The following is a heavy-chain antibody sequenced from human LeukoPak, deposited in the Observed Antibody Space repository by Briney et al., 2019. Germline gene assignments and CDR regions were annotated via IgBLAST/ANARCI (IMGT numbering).Heavy chain of an antibody. CDR1: GFTFSSYG. V-gene: IGHV3-30*18. D-gene: IGHD7-27*01. CDR2: ISYDGSNK. J-gene: IGHJ4*02. CDR3: AKDTNWGSSYYFDY. Sequence: PGGSLRLSCAASGFTFSSYGMHWVRQAPGKGLEWVAVISYDGSNKYYADSVKGRFTISRDNSKNTLYLQMNSLRAEDTAVYYCAKDTNWGSSYYFDYWGQGTLVTVSS.